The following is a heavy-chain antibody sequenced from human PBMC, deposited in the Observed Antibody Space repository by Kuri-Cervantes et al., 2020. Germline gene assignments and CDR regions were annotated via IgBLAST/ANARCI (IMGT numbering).Heavy chain of an antibody. J-gene: IGHJ4*02. CDR1: GGSISSSSYY. CDR3: ARDSADLYYFDY. Sequence: SETLSLTCTVSGGSISSSSYYWGWIRQPPGKGLEWIGSIYYSGSTYYNPSPKSRVTISVDTSKNQFSLKLSSVTAADTAVYYCARDSADLYYFDYWGQGTLVTVSS. CDR2: IYYSGST. V-gene: IGHV4-39*07.